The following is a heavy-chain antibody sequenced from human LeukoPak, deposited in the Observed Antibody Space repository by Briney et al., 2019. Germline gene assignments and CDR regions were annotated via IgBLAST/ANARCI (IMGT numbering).Heavy chain of an antibody. Sequence: PGGSLRLSCAASGFTFDDYAMHWVRQAPGKGLEWVSGTSWNSGSIGYADSVKGRFTISRDNAKNSLYLQMNSLRAEDMALYYCAKAMYSSGWYFDYWGQGTLVTVSS. J-gene: IGHJ4*02. V-gene: IGHV3-9*03. D-gene: IGHD6-19*01. CDR3: AKAMYSSGWYFDY. CDR2: TSWNSGSI. CDR1: GFTFDDYA.